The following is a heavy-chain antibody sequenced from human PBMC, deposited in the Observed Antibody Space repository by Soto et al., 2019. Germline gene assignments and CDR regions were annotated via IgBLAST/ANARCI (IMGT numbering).Heavy chain of an antibody. J-gene: IGHJ4*02. CDR3: ARDAYYCDSSSAY. D-gene: IGHD3-22*01. CDR1: GGTFSSYA. CDR2: IIPIFGTA. Sequence: AVKVSCKASGGTFSSYAISWVRQAPGQGLEWMGGIIPIFGTANYAQKFQGRVTITADESTSTAYMQLSSLRSEATAVYFCARDAYYCDSSSAYWGQGTLVTVSS. V-gene: IGHV1-69*13.